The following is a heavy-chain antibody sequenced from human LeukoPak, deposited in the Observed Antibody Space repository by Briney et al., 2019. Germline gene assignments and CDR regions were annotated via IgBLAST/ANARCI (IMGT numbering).Heavy chain of an antibody. CDR3: ARQRADYYYYYVDV. CDR1: GGSINSANYY. CDR2: IYYSETT. J-gene: IGHJ6*03. Sequence: SETLSLTCTVSGGSINSANYYLGWLRQPPGKGLEWIGSIYYSETTYDNPSLKSRVTISIETSKNQFSLKLSSVTASDTAVYYCARQRADYYYYYVDVWGKGTTVAVS. V-gene: IGHV4-39*01.